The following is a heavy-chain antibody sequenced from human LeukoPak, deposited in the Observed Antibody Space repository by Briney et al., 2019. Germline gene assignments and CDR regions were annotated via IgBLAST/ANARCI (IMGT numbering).Heavy chain of an antibody. CDR3: AKCGNSGCHLIDY. Sequence: GGSLRLSCAASGFSFSSYAMSWVRQAPGKGLECVSAISGRTGGTYYADSVKGRVTISRDNSKSTLYLQMDSLRAEDTAVYYCAKCGNSGCHLIDYWGQGTLVTVST. CDR1: GFSFSSYA. D-gene: IGHD5-12*01. V-gene: IGHV3-23*01. J-gene: IGHJ4*02. CDR2: ISGRTGGT.